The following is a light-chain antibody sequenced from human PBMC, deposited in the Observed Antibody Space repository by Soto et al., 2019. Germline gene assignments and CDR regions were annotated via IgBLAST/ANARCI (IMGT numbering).Light chain of an antibody. CDR1: QSISSW. CDR3: QQYNSYSLFT. V-gene: IGKV1-5*03. J-gene: IGKJ3*01. Sequence: DIQMTQSPSTLSASVGDRVTITCRASQSISSWLAWYQQKPGKAPKLLIYKASSLESGVPSRFSGSGSGTEFTLTISSLQPDDFAPYYCQQYNSYSLFTFGPGTKVDIK. CDR2: KAS.